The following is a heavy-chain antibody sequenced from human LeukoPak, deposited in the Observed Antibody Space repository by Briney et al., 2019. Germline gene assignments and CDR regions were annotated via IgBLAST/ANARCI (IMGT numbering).Heavy chain of an antibody. Sequence: GGSLRLSCAASGFTVSSNYMSWVRQAPGKGLEWVSSISGNSRYIYYADSVKGRFTISRDNARNSLYLQMDSLRPEDTAVYYCARNYIVVAPAAPDYWGQGTLVTVSS. V-gene: IGHV3-21*01. CDR2: ISGNSRYI. CDR3: ARNYIVVAPAAPDY. J-gene: IGHJ4*02. D-gene: IGHD2-2*01. CDR1: GFTVSSNY.